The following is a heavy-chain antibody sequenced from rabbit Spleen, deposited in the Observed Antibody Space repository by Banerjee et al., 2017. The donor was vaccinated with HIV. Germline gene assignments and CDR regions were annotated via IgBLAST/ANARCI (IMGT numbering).Heavy chain of an antibody. CDR2: IYTGDRST. Sequence: QQQLVESGGGLVKPGASLTLTCTASGFSFSSGYWICWVRQAPGKGLEWIVCIYTGDRSTYYASWVNGRFTISKTSSTTVTLQMTSLTAADTATYFCARGSATMTMVITGYYLGLWGPGTLVTVS. V-gene: IGHV1S45*01. CDR1: GFSFSSGYW. D-gene: IGHD2-1*01. CDR3: ARGSATMTMVITGYYLGL. J-gene: IGHJ4*01.